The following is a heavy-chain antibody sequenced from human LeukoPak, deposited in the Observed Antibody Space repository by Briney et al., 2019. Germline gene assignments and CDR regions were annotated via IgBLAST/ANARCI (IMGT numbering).Heavy chain of an antibody. CDR1: GGSISSSNW. CDR3: AREGGSYYYYYMDV. Sequence: PSGTLSLTCAVSGGSISSSNWWSWIRQPPGKGLEWIGEIYHSGSTNYNPSLKSRVTISVDTSKNQFSLKLSSVTAADTAVYYCAREGGSYYYYYMDVWGKGTTVTISS. V-gene: IGHV4-4*02. J-gene: IGHJ6*03. D-gene: IGHD1-26*01. CDR2: IYHSGST.